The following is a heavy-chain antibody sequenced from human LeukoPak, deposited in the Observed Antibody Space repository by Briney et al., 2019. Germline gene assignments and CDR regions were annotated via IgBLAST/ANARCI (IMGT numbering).Heavy chain of an antibody. CDR2: IYYSGIT. V-gene: IGHV4-59*01. CDR3: ARDRGSSGSYSWFDP. D-gene: IGHD1-26*01. CDR1: GGSISSYY. Sequence: SETLSLTCTVSGGSISSYYWSCIRQPPGTGREWIGYIYYSGITNYNPSLQSRVTISVDTSKNQFSLKLSSVTAADTAVYYCARDRGSSGSYSWFDPWGQGTLVTVSS. J-gene: IGHJ5*02.